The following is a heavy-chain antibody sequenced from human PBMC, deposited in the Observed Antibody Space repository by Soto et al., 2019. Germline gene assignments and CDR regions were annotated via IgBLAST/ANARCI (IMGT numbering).Heavy chain of an antibody. D-gene: IGHD3-22*01. Sequence: QVQLVESGGGVVQPGKSLRLSCAASGFTFTNYAMHWVRQAPGKGLEWVAVIYYDGSNNYYADSVKGRFTISSANSNNTLYPQRNSLRADDTAAYYCARSYYYDSSGHYSGQVYYFDYWGQGTLVTVSS. CDR2: IYYDGSNN. V-gene: IGHV3-30-3*01. CDR1: GFTFTNYA. J-gene: IGHJ4*02. CDR3: ARSYYYDSSGHYSGQVYYFDY.